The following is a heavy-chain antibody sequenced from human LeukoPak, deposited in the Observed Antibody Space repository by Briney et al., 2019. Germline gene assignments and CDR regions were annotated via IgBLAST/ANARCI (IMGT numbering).Heavy chain of an antibody. CDR1: GFTFSSYA. Sequence: GGSLRLSCAASGFTFSSYAMHWVRQAPGKGLEWVAVISYDGSNKYYADSVKGRFTISRDNSKNTLYLQMNSLRAEDTAVYYXXXVXCSGGSCYSSYYYYYMDVWGKGTTITVSS. CDR3: XXVXCSGGSCYSSYYYYYMDV. J-gene: IGHJ6*03. V-gene: IGHV3-30*04. CDR2: ISYDGSNK. D-gene: IGHD2-15*01.